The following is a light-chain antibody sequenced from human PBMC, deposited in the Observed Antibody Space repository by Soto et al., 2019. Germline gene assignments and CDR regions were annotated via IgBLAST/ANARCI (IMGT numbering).Light chain of an antibody. J-gene: IGKJ5*01. Sequence: DIQMTQSPSSLSASVGDRVTITCQASQDISNYLNWYQQKPGKAPQIRIYDASNLETGVPSRFSGSGSGTEFTLTISSMQPEDFATYYCQQLNSYPTFGQGTRLEIK. CDR3: QQLNSYPT. V-gene: IGKV1-33*01. CDR1: QDISNY. CDR2: DAS.